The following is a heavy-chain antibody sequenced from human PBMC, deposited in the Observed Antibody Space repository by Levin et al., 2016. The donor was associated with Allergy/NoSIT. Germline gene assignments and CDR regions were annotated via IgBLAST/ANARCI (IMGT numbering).Heavy chain of an antibody. D-gene: IGHD1-7*01. CDR1: GFTFDDYA. J-gene: IGHJ5*02. V-gene: IGHV3-9*01. Sequence: GGSLRLSCAASGFTFDDYAMHWVRQAPGKGLEWVSGISWNSGTIGYADSVKGRFTISRDNAKNSLYLQMNSLRAEDTAFYYCARSYNWNYRWFDPWGQGTLVTVSS. CDR3: ARSYNWNYRWFDP. CDR2: ISWNSGTI.